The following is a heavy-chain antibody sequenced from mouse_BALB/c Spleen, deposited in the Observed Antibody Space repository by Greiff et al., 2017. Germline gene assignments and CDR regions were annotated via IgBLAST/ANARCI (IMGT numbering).Heavy chain of an antibody. D-gene: IGHD6-1*01. CDR3: ARGRDSDFDY. CDR1: GYTFTSYW. Sequence: QVQLQQSGAELVKPGASVKLSCNASGYTFTSYWMHWVKQRPGQGLEWIGEIDPSDSYTNYNQKFKGKATLTVDKSSSTAYMQLSSLTSEDSAVYYCARGRDSDFDYWGQGTTLTVSS. J-gene: IGHJ2*01. CDR2: IDPSDSYT. V-gene: IGHV1-69*02.